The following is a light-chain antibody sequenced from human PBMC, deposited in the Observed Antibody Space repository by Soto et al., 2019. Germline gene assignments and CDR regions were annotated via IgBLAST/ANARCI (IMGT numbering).Light chain of an antibody. Sequence: EIVLTQSPATLSLSPGERATRSCRASQSVSSYLAWYQQKPGQAPRLLIYDASNRATGIPARFSGSGSGTDFTLTISSLEPEDFAVYYCQQRRTFGQGTKVDIK. CDR2: DAS. V-gene: IGKV3-11*01. CDR1: QSVSSY. CDR3: QQRRT. J-gene: IGKJ1*01.